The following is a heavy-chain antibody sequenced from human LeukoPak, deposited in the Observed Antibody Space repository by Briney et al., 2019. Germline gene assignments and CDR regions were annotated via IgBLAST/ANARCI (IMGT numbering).Heavy chain of an antibody. Sequence: WASVKVSCKASGGTFSSYAISWVRQAPGQWLEWMGGIIPIFGTANYAQKFQGRVTITTDESTSTAYMELSGLRSEDTAVYYCAREVGKYSYGSSLRFDYWGQGTRVTVSS. J-gene: IGHJ4*02. CDR1: GGTFSSYA. CDR2: IIPIFGTA. CDR3: AREVGKYSYGSSLRFDY. D-gene: IGHD5-18*01. V-gene: IGHV1-69*05.